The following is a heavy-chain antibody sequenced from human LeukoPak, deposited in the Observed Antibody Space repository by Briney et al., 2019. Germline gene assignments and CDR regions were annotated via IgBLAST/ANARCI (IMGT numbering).Heavy chain of an antibody. V-gene: IGHV4-59*11. Sequence: AETLSLTCSASGGSISGHYWSWIRQPPGKGLEWIWNVFYIGSTNYNPSFKSRATISVDTSTNQFPRHLSSVTTADTPVYHCARDHIGRVGASNGFDPWGQGTRVPVSS. J-gene: IGHJ5*02. CDR1: GGSISGHY. CDR3: ARDHIGRVGASNGFDP. CDR2: VFYIGST. D-gene: IGHD1-26*01.